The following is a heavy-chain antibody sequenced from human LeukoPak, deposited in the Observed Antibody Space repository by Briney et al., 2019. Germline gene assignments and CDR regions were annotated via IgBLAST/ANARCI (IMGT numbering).Heavy chain of an antibody. CDR1: GYNFTSYW. J-gene: IGHJ4*02. V-gene: IGHV5-51*01. CDR3: ATRSDGYSQFDF. Sequence: GESLKISCKASGYNFTSYWIGWVRQMPGKGLEWMGIIYPGDSDTRYSLSSQGQVTISADKSVSTAYLQWSSLKASDSAIYYCATRSDGYSQFDFWGQGTLVTVSS. D-gene: IGHD5-24*01. CDR2: IYPGDSDT.